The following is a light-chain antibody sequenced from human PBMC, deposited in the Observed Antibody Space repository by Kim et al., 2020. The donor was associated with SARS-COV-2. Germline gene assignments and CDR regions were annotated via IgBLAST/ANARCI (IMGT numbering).Light chain of an antibody. CDR2: RDK. CDR1: NIENKN. Sequence: SYELTQPLSASVALGQTATIPCGGNNIENKNVHWYHQRPGQAPVLVMYRDKKRPSGFPERLSGSNSGNTATLTISRLEAGDEGDYYCQVWDSRTVVFRGG. CDR3: QVWDSRTVV. J-gene: IGLJ2*01. V-gene: IGLV3-9*01.